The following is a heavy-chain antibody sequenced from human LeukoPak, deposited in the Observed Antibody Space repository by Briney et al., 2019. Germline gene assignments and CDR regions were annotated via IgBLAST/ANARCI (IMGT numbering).Heavy chain of an antibody. CDR1: GYTFTGYY. J-gene: IGHJ5*02. CDR3: ARGYCSGGGCYSVENWFDP. D-gene: IGHD2-15*01. CDR2: INPNSGGT. Sequence: ASVKVSCKASGYTFTGYYIFWVRQAPGQGLKWMGRINPNSGGTQYAQEFQGRVTVTRDTSISTAYMEPSRLRSDDTAVYYCARGYCSGGGCYSVENWFDPWGQGTLVTVSS. V-gene: IGHV1-2*06.